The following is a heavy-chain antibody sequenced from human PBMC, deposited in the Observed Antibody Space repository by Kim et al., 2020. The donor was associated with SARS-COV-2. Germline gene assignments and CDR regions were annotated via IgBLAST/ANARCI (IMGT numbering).Heavy chain of an antibody. V-gene: IGHV1-3*01. J-gene: IGHJ4*02. CDR2: NT. CDR3: ARGSGWAFDY. D-gene: IGHD6-19*01. Sequence: NTKQSQKCQGRVNITRDTSAGTAYMELSSLRSEDTAVYYCARGSGWAFDYWGQGTLVTVAS.